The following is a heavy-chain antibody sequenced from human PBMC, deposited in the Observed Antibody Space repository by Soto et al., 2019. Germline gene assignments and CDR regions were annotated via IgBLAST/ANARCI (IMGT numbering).Heavy chain of an antibody. D-gene: IGHD3-10*01. Sequence: EVQLVESGGGLVQPGGSLRLSCAASGFTFSLYSRSWVGQAPGNGLEWVSYISRSSTGIHYADSVKGRFTISRDDATNSMHLQMNSLRDGDTAVYYCARAVTWGLDVWGQGTTVSIS. CDR1: GFTFSLYS. J-gene: IGHJ6*02. CDR2: ISRSSTGI. CDR3: ARAVTWGLDV. V-gene: IGHV3-48*02.